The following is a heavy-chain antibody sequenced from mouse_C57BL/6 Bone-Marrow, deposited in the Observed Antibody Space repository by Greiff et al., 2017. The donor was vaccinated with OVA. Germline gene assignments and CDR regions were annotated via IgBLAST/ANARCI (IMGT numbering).Heavy chain of an antibody. CDR2: INPGSGGT. Sequence: QVQLQQSGAELVRPGTSVKVSCKASGYAFTNYLLEWVKQRPGQGLEWIGVINPGSGGTNYNEKFKGKATLTADKSSSTAYMQLSSLTSEDSAVYFCATRSYYFDYWGQGTTLTVSS. J-gene: IGHJ2*01. CDR1: GYAFTNYL. V-gene: IGHV1-54*01. CDR3: ATRSYYFDY.